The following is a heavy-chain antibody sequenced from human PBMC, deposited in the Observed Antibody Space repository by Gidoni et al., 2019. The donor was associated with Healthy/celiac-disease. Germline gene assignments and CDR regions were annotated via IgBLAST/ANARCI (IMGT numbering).Heavy chain of an antibody. V-gene: IGHV3-11*06. CDR1: GFTSSAYY. Sequence: QVQLVESGGGLVKPGGSLRLSFAASGFTSSAYYMSWIRQAPGKGLEWVSYISSSSSYTNYADSVKGRFTISRDNAKNSLYLQMNSLRAEDTAVYYCARDRYDILTGSYGMDVWGQGTTVTVSS. J-gene: IGHJ6*02. D-gene: IGHD3-9*01. CDR2: ISSSSSYT. CDR3: ARDRYDILTGSYGMDV.